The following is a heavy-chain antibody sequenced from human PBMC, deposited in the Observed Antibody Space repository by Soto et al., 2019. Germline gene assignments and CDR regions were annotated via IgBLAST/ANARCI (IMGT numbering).Heavy chain of an antibody. CDR1: GGTFSSYA. CDR2: IIPIFGTA. Sequence: QVPLVQSGAEVKKPGSSVKVSCKASGGTFSSYAISWVRQAPGQGLEWMGGIIPIFGTANYAQKFQGRVTITADESTSTAYMELSSLRSEDTAVYYCAAEYCSGGSCYPIPDYWGQGTLVTVSS. D-gene: IGHD2-15*01. V-gene: IGHV1-69*12. CDR3: AAEYCSGGSCYPIPDY. J-gene: IGHJ4*02.